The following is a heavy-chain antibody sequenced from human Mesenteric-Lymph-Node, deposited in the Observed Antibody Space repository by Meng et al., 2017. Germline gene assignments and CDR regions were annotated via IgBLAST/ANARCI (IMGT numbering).Heavy chain of an antibody. CDR2: INPNSGGT. Sequence: ASVKVSCKASGYTFTGYYIHWVRQAPGQGLEWMGWINPNSGGTNYAEKFQGRVTLTRDTSISAAYMELSRLTSDDTAVYFCARDLSFGETFTDYWGQGTLVTVSS. J-gene: IGHJ4*02. CDR3: ARDLSFGETFTDY. V-gene: IGHV1-2*02. CDR1: GYTFTGYY. D-gene: IGHD3-10*01.